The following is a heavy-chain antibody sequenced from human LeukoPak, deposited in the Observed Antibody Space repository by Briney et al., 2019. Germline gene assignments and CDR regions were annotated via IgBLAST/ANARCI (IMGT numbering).Heavy chain of an antibody. D-gene: IGHD3-10*01. CDR1: GYTLTELS. J-gene: IGHJ4*02. CDR2: FYPEDGET. V-gene: IGHV1-24*01. CDR3: AIQRLITMVRVFDY. Sequence: ASVKVSCKVSGYTLTELSMHWVRQAPGKGLEWMGGFYPEDGETIYAQKFQGRVTMTEDTSTNTAYMELSSLRSEDTAVYYCAIQRLITMVRVFDYWGQGTLVTVSS.